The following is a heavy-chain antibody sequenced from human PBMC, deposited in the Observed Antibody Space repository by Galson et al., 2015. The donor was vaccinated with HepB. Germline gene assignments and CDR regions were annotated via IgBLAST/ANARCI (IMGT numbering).Heavy chain of an antibody. CDR3: ARDHGYSSSWYPHNWFDP. J-gene: IGHJ5*02. V-gene: IGHV6-1*01. CDR2: TYYRSKWYN. CDR1: GDSVSSNSAA. D-gene: IGHD6-13*01. Sequence: ISGDSVSSNSAAWNWIRQSPSRGLEWLGRTYYRSKWYNDYAVSVKSRITINPDTSKNQFSLQPNSVTPEDTAVYYCARDHGYSSSWYPHNWFDPWGQGTLVTVSS.